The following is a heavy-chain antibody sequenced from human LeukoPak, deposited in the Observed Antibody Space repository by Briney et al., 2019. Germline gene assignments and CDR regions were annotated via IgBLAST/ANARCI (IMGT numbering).Heavy chain of an antibody. Sequence: PGGSLRLSCVASGFTFSSYARSWVRQAPGKGLEWVSGISGSDYSTHYADSVKGRFTISRDNSKNTLYLQMSSLRAEDTAAYYCAKDKHAYGVWWFDPWGQGTLVTVSS. CDR3: AKDKHAYGVWWFDP. D-gene: IGHD4-17*01. J-gene: IGHJ5*02. CDR1: GFTFSSYA. CDR2: ISGSDYST. V-gene: IGHV3-23*01.